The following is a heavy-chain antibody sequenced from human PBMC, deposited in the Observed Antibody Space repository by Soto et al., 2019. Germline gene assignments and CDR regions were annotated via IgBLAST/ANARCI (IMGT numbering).Heavy chain of an antibody. D-gene: IGHD3-22*01. CDR3: ARPSSYYDSSGYYYYYFDY. J-gene: IGHJ4*02. CDR1: GGSISSSSYY. Sequence: TSETLSLTCTVSGGSISSSSYYWGWIRQPPGKGLEWIGSIYYSGSTYYNPSLKSRVTISVDTSKNQFSLKLSSVTAADTAVYYCARPSSYYDSSGYYYYYFDYWGQGTLVTVSS. V-gene: IGHV4-39*01. CDR2: IYYSGST.